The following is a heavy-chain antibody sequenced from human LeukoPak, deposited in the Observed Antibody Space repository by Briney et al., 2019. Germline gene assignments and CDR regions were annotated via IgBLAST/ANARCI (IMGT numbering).Heavy chain of an antibody. CDR3: ARVVSSGYFRHFDY. J-gene: IGHJ4*02. V-gene: IGHV3-74*01. CDR1: GFTFSNYW. D-gene: IGHD3-22*01. CDR2: IKSDGSST. Sequence: PGGSLRLSCEASGFTFSNYWMHWVRQAPGKGLVWVSFIKSDGSSTFYADSVKGRFTISRDNTKNTLYLQMNSLRAEDTAVYYCARVVSSGYFRHFDYWGQGTLVTVSS.